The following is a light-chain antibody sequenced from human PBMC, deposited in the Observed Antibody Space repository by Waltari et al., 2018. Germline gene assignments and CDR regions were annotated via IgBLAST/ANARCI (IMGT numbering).Light chain of an antibody. CDR1: QSISNW. J-gene: IGKJ2*01. CDR2: KAS. CDR3: QQYNTYSS. V-gene: IGKV1-5*03. Sequence: DIQMTQSPSSLSASVGDRVTITCRASQSISNWLAWYQQKPGKATILLIYKASILKSGVPSRFSGNGSGTQFTLTISSLQPGDFATYYCQQYNTYSSFGQGTKLEIK.